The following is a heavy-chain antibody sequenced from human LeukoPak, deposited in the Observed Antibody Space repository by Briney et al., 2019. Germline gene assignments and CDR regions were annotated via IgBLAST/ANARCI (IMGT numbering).Heavy chain of an antibody. CDR2: IYYSGST. J-gene: IGHJ4*01. CDR3: ARDGYSGYDLDY. CDR1: GGSTSSYY. Sequence: PSETLSLTCTVSGGSTSSYYWSWIRQPPGKGLEWIGYIYYSGSTNYNPSLKSRVTISVDTSKNQFSLKLSSVTAADTAVYYCARDGYSGYDLDYWGHGTLVTVYS. V-gene: IGHV4-59*01. D-gene: IGHD5-12*01.